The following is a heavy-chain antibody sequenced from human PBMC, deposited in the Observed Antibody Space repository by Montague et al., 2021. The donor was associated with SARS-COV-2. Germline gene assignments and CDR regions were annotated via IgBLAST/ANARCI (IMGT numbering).Heavy chain of an antibody. CDR3: ARLRGDYGGTYDTFDI. V-gene: IGHV4-39*01. CDR2: IYYSGST. J-gene: IGHJ3*02. Sequence: SETLSLTCTVSGGSISSRSYYWGWIRQPPRKGLEWIGSIYYSGSTYYNPSLKSRVTISVDTSKNQFSLKLSSVTAADAAVYYCARLRGDYGGTYDTFDIWGQGTMVTVSS. CDR1: GGSISSRSYY. D-gene: IGHD4-23*01.